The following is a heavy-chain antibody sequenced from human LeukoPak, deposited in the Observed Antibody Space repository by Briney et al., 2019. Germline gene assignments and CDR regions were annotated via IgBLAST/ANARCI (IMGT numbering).Heavy chain of an antibody. D-gene: IGHD6-13*01. CDR2: IYYSGRT. CDR3: AKDRYSIWYLTIDY. CDR1: GDSISKSNYY. V-gene: IGHV4-39*07. Sequence: SETLSLTCTVSGDSISKSNYYWGWIRQPPGKDLECIGTIYYSGRTYYNPSLTSRVTLSVDTSKNQFSLKLNSVTAADTAVYYCAKDRYSIWYLTIDYWGQGTLVTVSS. J-gene: IGHJ4*02.